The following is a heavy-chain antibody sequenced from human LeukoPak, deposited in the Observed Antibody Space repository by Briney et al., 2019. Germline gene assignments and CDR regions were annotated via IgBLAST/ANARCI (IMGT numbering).Heavy chain of an antibody. D-gene: IGHD6-19*01. Sequence: SETLSLTCAVYGGSFSGYYWSWIRQPPGKGLEWIGYIYYSGSTNYNPSLKSRVTISVDTSKNQFSLKLSSVTAADTAVYYCARGAGYSSGWYPFYYYYYMDVWGKGTTVTVSS. V-gene: IGHV4-59*12. J-gene: IGHJ6*03. CDR1: GGSFSGYY. CDR2: IYYSGST. CDR3: ARGAGYSSGWYPFYYYYYMDV.